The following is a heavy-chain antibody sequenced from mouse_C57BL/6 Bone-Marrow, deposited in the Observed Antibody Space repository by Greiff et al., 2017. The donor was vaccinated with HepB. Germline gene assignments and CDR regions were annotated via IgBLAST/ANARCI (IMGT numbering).Heavy chain of an antibody. CDR2: IDPNSGGT. Sequence: QVQLQQPGADLVKPGASVKLSCKASGYTFTSYWMHWVKQRPGRGLEWIGRIDPNSGGTKYNEKFKSKATLTVDKPSSTAYMQLSSLTSEDSAVYYCARYPPYGNYDAMDYWGQGTSVTVSS. V-gene: IGHV1-72*01. CDR3: ARYPPYGNYDAMDY. CDR1: GYTFTSYW. D-gene: IGHD2-1*01. J-gene: IGHJ4*01.